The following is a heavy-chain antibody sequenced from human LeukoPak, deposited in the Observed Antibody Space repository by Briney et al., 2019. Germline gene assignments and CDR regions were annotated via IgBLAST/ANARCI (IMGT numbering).Heavy chain of an antibody. CDR2: IYYSGST. Sequence: KPSETLSLACTVSGGSISSYYWSWIRQPPGKGLEWIGYIYYSGSTNYNPSLKSRVTISVDTSKNQFSLKLSSVTAADTAVHYCASLTTVTNAPFDYWGQGTLVTVSS. D-gene: IGHD4-17*01. CDR1: GGSISSYY. J-gene: IGHJ4*02. V-gene: IGHV4-59*08. CDR3: ASLTTVTNAPFDY.